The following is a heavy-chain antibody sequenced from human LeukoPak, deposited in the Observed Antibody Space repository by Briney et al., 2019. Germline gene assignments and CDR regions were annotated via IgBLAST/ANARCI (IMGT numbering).Heavy chain of an antibody. CDR3: TRRRGGYSYGDFDY. Sequence: PGGSLRLSCAASGFTFSSYAMNWVRQAPGKGLEWVSYISSSSSTTYYADSVKGRFTISRDNAKNSVYLQMNSLRAEDTAVYYCTRRRGGYSYGDFDYWGQGTLVTVSS. D-gene: IGHD5-18*01. V-gene: IGHV3-48*04. CDR1: GFTFSSYA. CDR2: ISSSSSTT. J-gene: IGHJ4*02.